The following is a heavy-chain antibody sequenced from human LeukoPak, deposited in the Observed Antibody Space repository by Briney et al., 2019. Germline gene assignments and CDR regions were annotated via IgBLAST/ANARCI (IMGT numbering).Heavy chain of an antibody. CDR3: ARGYDTLTGSLDY. D-gene: IGHD3-9*01. J-gene: IGHJ4*02. V-gene: IGHV1-46*01. Sequence: GASVKVSCKVSGYTLTELSMHWVRQAPGQGLEWMGMINPRDHSSTYAQSFQGRVTLTSDTSTNTAYMELSSLKSEDTAVYYCARGYDTLTGSLDYWGRGTLVTVSS. CDR1: GYTLTELS. CDR2: INPRDHSS.